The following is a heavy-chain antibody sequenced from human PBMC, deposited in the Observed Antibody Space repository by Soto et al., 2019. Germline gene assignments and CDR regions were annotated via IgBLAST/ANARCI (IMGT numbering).Heavy chain of an antibody. J-gene: IGHJ4*02. V-gene: IGHV4-31*03. D-gene: IGHD7-27*01. CDR3: ALALGPTTGLDY. Sequence: SETLSLTCSVSGASISSGHYYWTWIRQHPGKGLEWIGAIYNTGSTSYNPSLTSRLSISVDTSENHFSLRLFSVTVADTAVYYCALALGPTTGLDYWGQGSLVTVSS. CDR2: IYNTGST. CDR1: GASISSGHYY.